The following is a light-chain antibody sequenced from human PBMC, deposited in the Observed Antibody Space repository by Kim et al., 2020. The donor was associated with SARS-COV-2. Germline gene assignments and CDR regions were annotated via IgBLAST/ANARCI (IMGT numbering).Light chain of an antibody. CDR2: GNS. CDR1: SSNSGAGYE. CDR3: HSYDTTLSGWV. J-gene: IGLJ3*02. V-gene: IGLV1-40*01. Sequence: RVTISCTGSSSNSGAGYEVHWYQQLPGTAPKLLIYGNSSRPSGVPDRFSGSKSGTSASLAITGLQAEDEADYYCHSYDTTLSGWVFGGGTQLTVL.